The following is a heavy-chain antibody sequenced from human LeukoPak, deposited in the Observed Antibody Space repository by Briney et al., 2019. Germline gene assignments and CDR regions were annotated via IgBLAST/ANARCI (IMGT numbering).Heavy chain of an antibody. D-gene: IGHD6-19*01. CDR3: ARQVAVAAWEY. V-gene: IGHV5-51*01. CDR2: IYHGDSET. J-gene: IGHJ4*02. CDR1: GYSFISYW. Sequence: WESLKISCKGSGYSFISYWIGWVRQMPGKGLEWMGIIYHGDSETRYSPSFQGQVTISADKSINTAYLQWSSLKASDTAMYYCARQVAVAAWEYWGQGTLVTVSS.